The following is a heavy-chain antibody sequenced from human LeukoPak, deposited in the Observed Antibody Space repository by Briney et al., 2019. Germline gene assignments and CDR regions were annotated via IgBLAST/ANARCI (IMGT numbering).Heavy chain of an antibody. CDR2: ISGSGGST. J-gene: IGHJ4*02. CDR1: GFTFSSYA. D-gene: IGHD2-2*01. Sequence: QTGGSLRLSCAASGFTFSSYAMSWVRQAPGKGLEWVSAISGSGGSTYYADSVKGRFTISRDNSKNTLYLQMNSPRAEDTAVYYCAKSATYCSSTSCYPYYFDYWGQGTLVTVSS. V-gene: IGHV3-23*01. CDR3: AKSATYCSSTSCYPYYFDY.